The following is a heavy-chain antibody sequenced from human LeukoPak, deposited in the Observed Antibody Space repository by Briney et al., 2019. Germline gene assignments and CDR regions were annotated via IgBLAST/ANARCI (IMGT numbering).Heavy chain of an antibody. Sequence: SETLSLTCTVSGGSISGSSYYWGWIRQPPGKGLEWIGSIYYSGSTYYNPSLKSRVTISVDTSKNQFSLKLSSVTAADTAVYYCAGKIYDSSGYRDYWGQGTLVTVSS. V-gene: IGHV4-39*01. D-gene: IGHD3-22*01. CDR2: IYYSGST. CDR1: GGSISGSSYY. J-gene: IGHJ4*02. CDR3: AGKIYDSSGYRDY.